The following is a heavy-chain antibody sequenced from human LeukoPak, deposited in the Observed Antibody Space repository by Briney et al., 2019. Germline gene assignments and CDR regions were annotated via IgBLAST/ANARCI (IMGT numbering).Heavy chain of an antibody. CDR1: GFTFSSYG. V-gene: IGHV3-33*06. D-gene: IGHD1-26*01. CDR3: AKQWVDC. J-gene: IGHJ4*02. CDR2: IWYDGSNK. Sequence: GRSLRLSCAASGFTFSSYGMHWVRQAPGKGLEWVAVIWYDGSNKYYADSVKGRFTISRDNSKNTLYLQMNSLRVEDTALYYCAKQWVDCWGQGTLVTVSS.